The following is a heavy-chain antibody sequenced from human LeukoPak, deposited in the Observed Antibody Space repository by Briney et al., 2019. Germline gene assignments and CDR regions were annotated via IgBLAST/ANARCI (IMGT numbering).Heavy chain of an antibody. CDR2: ISGSGGST. CDR3: AKETYSSGSYPYLDY. D-gene: IGHD6-19*01. J-gene: IGHJ4*02. V-gene: IGHV3-23*01. Sequence: PGGSLRLSCVASGVTFSSYAMSWVRQAPGKGLEWVSGISGSGGSTYYADSVKGRFTISRDNSKNTLFLQMNSLRAEDTAVYYCAKETYSSGSYPYLDYWGQGTLVTVSS. CDR1: GVTFSSYA.